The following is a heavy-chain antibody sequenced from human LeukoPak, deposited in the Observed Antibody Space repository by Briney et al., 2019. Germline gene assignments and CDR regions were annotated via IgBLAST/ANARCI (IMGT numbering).Heavy chain of an antibody. J-gene: IGHJ4*02. Sequence: GGSLRLSCAASGLTFSDYYMSWIRQAPGKGLEWVSYISSSSSYTNYADSVKGRFTISRDNAKNSLYLQMNSLRAEDTAVYYCARYYDILTGYYTSIGYWGQGTLVTVSS. CDR1: GLTFSDYY. D-gene: IGHD3-9*01. CDR3: ARYYDILTGYYTSIGY. V-gene: IGHV3-11*06. CDR2: ISSSSSYT.